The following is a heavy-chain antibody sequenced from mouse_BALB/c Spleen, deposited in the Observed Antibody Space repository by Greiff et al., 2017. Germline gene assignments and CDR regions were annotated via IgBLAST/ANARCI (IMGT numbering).Heavy chain of an antibody. CDR2: INPSTGYT. J-gene: IGHJ2*01. V-gene: IGHV1-7*01. Sequence: QVQLQQSGAELAKPGASVKMSCKASGYTFTSYWMHWVKQRPGQGLEWIGYINPSTGYTEYNQKFKDKATLTADKSSSTAYMQLSSLTSEDSAVYYCARSGLGRWYFDYWGQGTTLTVSS. CDR1: GYTFTSYW. CDR3: ARSGLGRWYFDY. D-gene: IGHD4-1*01.